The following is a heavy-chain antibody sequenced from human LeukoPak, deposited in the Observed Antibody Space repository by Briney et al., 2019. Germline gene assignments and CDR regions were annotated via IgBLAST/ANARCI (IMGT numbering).Heavy chain of an antibody. Sequence: GGSLRLSCAASGFTFDDYAMHWVRQAPGKGLEWISLINGDGVGTYYADSVKGRFTISRDNRKNTLFLQMNSLRGEDTALYYCAKAGPKSRWGHWGQGTLVPVSS. CDR2: INGDGVGT. D-gene: IGHD5-24*01. V-gene: IGHV3-43*02. CDR1: GFTFDDYA. CDR3: AKAGPKSRWGH. J-gene: IGHJ1*01.